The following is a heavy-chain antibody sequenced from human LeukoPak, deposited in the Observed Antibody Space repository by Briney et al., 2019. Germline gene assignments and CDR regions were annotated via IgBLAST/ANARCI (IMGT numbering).Heavy chain of an antibody. Sequence: GGSLRLSCAASGFTFSSYDMHWVRQAPGKGLEWVAVIWYDGSNKYYADSVKGRFTISRDNSKNTLYLQMDSLRAADTAVYYCAKECYGDYASYFDYWGQGTLVTVSS. CDR3: AKECYGDYASYFDY. V-gene: IGHV3-33*06. J-gene: IGHJ4*02. CDR1: GFTFSSYD. CDR2: IWYDGSNK. D-gene: IGHD4-17*01.